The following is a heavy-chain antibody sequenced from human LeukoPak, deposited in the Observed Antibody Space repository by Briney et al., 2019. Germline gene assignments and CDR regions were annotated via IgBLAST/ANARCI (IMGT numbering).Heavy chain of an antibody. CDR3: AHCRITGYYGSGTGGYYFDY. CDR1: GFSLSTSGVG. CDR2: IYWYDDK. D-gene: IGHD3-10*01. J-gene: IGHJ4*02. V-gene: IGHV2-5*01. Sequence: SGPTLVKPTQTLTLTCTFSGFSLSTSGVGVGWIRQPPGKALEWLALIYWYDDKRYSPSLKSRLTITKDTSKNQVVLTMTNMDPVDTATYYCAHCRITGYYGSGTGGYYFDYWGQGTLVTVSS.